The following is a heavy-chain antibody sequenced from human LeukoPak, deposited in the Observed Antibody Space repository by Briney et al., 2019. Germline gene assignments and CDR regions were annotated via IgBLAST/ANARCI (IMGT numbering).Heavy chain of an antibody. D-gene: IGHD2-2*01. J-gene: IGHJ4*02. CDR1: GDSVSNNTAV. CDR2: TYYKSKWSN. V-gene: IGHV6-1*01. CDR3: ARGDQAFDY. Sequence: SQTLSLTCGISGDSVSNNTAVWNWIRQSPSRGLEWLGRTYYKSKWSNNYAVSVKSRITINPDTSENQFSLQLNSVTPEDTAVYYCARGDQAFDYWGQGTLVTVSS.